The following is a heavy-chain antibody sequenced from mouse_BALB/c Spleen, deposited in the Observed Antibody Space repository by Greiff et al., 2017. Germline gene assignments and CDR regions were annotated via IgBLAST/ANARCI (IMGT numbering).Heavy chain of an antibody. CDR3: ARTGTKGYFDV. D-gene: IGHD4-1*01. CDR1: GYTFTSYW. V-gene: IGHV1-69*02. Sequence: QVQLQQPGAELVKPGASVKPSCKASGYTFTSYWMHWVKQRPGQGLEWIGEIDPSDSYTNYNQKFKGKATLTVDKSSSTAYMQLSSLTSEDSAVYYCARTGTKGYFDVWGAGTTVTVSS. CDR2: IDPSDSYT. J-gene: IGHJ1*01.